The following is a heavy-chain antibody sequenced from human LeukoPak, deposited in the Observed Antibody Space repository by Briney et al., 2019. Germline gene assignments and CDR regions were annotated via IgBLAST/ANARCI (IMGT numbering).Heavy chain of an antibody. CDR1: GVTVSNH. Sequence: GGSLRLSCVASGVTVSNHMSWVRQAPGKGLEWVSVIDGDGSTYYAESVKGRFAISRDNSKNTLYLQVNSLRAEDTAVYYCARDGLDEGFDYWGQGTLVTVSS. J-gene: IGHJ4*02. CDR2: IDGDGST. D-gene: IGHD3/OR15-3a*01. V-gene: IGHV3-66*01. CDR3: ARDGLDEGFDY.